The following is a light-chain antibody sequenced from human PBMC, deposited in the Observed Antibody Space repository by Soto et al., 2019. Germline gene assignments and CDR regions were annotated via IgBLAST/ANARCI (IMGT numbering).Light chain of an antibody. CDR3: NSYTSSSTYV. V-gene: IGLV2-14*01. Sequence: QSALTQPASVSGSPAQSITISCTGTSSDVGGYNYVSWFQQHPGKAPKLMIYDVRNRPSGISNRFSGSKSGNTASLTISGLQAEDEADYYCNSYTSSSTYVFGTGTKLTVL. CDR2: DVR. J-gene: IGLJ1*01. CDR1: SSDVGGYNY.